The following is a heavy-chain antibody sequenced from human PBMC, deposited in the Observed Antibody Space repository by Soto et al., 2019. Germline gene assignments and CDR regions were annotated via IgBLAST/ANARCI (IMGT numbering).Heavy chain of an antibody. CDR1: GFTFSSYW. CDR3: ARYNYDILTESYYYGMDV. D-gene: IGHD3-9*01. Sequence: GGSLRLSCAASGFTFSSYWMSWVRQAPGKGLEWVANIKQDGSEKYYVDSVKGRFTISRDNAKNSLYLQMNSLRAEDTAVYYCARYNYDILTESYYYGMDVWGQGTTVTVS. CDR2: IKQDGSEK. J-gene: IGHJ6*02. V-gene: IGHV3-7*05.